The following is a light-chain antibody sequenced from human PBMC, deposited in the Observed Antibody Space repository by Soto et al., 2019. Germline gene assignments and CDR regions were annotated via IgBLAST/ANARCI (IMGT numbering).Light chain of an antibody. CDR3: QQYNNWPIT. V-gene: IGKV3-15*01. J-gene: IGKJ3*01. CDR2: GAS. Sequence: EIVMTQSPATLSVSPGERATLSCRASQSVSSNLAWYQQKPGQAPRLLIYGASTRATGIPARFSGSGSGTELTLTISSLQSEDFAVYYCQQYNNWPITFGPGTKVDI. CDR1: QSVSSN.